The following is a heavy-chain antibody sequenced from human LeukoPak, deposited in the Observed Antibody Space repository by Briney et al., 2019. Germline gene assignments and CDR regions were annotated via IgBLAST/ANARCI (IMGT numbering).Heavy chain of an antibody. D-gene: IGHD3-10*01. CDR1: GDSINSLDL. Sequence: SETLSLTCTVSGDSINSLDLWSWVRQPPGKGLEWIGEMYLSGTTHSNPSVKSRVTISIDKSKNQFFLNLSSVTAADTAVYYCTRHGSYSHGFWGQGALVTVAS. J-gene: IGHJ4*02. CDR2: MYLSGTT. V-gene: IGHV4-4*02. CDR3: TRHGSYSHGF.